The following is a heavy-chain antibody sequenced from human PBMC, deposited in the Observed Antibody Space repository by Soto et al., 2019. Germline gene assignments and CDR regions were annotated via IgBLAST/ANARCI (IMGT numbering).Heavy chain of an antibody. D-gene: IGHD2-15*01. CDR2: INAGNGNT. Sequence: ASVKVSCKASGYTFTSYAMHWVRQAPGQRLEWMGWINAGNGNTKYSQKFQGRVTITRDPSISTAYMELSRLRSDDTAVYYCARDIDMDIVVEVAATAPGYWGQGTLVTVSS. CDR1: GYTFTSYA. V-gene: IGHV1-3*01. CDR3: ARDIDMDIVVEVAATAPGY. J-gene: IGHJ4*02.